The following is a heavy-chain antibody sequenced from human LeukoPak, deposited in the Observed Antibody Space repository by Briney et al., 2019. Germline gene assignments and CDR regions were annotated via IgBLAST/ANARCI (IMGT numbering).Heavy chain of an antibody. CDR3: ARPAENDAFDI. CDR1: GGSISSSSYY. V-gene: IGHV4-39*01. CDR2: IYYSGST. Sequence: SETLSLTCTVSGGSISSSSYYWGWIRQPPGKGLEWVGSIYYSGSTYYNPPLKSRVTISVDTSKNQFSLKLSSVTAADTAVYYCARPAENDAFDIWGQGTMVTVSS. J-gene: IGHJ3*02.